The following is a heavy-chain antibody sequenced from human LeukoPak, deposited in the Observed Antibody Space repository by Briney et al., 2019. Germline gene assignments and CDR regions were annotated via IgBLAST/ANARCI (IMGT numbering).Heavy chain of an antibody. CDR3: ARGLPHYSSSWGTAFDI. CDR2: ISSSSSTI. D-gene: IGHD6-13*01. Sequence: GGSLRLSCAASGFTFSSYSMNWVRQAPGKGLEWVSYISSSSSTIYYADSVKGRFTISRDNAKNSLYLQMNSLRAEDTAVYYCARGLPHYSSSWGTAFDIWGQGTMVTVSS. V-gene: IGHV3-48*04. CDR1: GFTFSSYS. J-gene: IGHJ3*02.